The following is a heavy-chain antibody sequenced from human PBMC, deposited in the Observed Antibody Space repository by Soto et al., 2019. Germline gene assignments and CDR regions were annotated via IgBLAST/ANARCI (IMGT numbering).Heavy chain of an antibody. CDR2: ISYDGSNK. CDR1: GFTFSSYG. CDR3: AKERTVGYSGYDDPDFYYYGMDV. V-gene: IGHV3-30*18. J-gene: IGHJ6*01. D-gene: IGHD5-12*01. Sequence: QVQLVESGGGVVQPGRSLRLSCAASGFTFSSYGMHWVRQAPGKGLEWVAVISYDGSNKYYADSVKGRFTISRDNSKNTLYLQMNSLRAEDTAVYYCAKERTVGYSGYDDPDFYYYGMDVW.